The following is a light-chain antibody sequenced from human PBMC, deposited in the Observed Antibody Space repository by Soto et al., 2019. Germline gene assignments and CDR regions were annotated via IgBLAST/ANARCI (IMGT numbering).Light chain of an antibody. Sequence: QSVLTQPPSASGTPGQRVTISCSGSSSNIGSNYVYWYQQLPGTAPKLLIYRNNQRPSGVPDRFSGSKSGTSASLAISGLRSEDEAVYYCAAWDVSLSGVVFGGGTKLTVL. J-gene: IGLJ2*01. CDR2: RNN. CDR1: SSNIGSNY. CDR3: AAWDVSLSGVV. V-gene: IGLV1-47*01.